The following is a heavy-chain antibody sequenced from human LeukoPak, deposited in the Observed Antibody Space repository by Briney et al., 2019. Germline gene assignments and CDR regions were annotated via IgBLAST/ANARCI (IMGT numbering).Heavy chain of an antibody. CDR2: ISSSSSYI. J-gene: IGHJ4*02. D-gene: IGHD1-26*01. V-gene: IGHV3-21*01. CDR3: ARGRVGATTGFDY. Sequence: GGSLRLSCAASGFTFSSYSMNWVRQAPGKGLEWVLSISSSSSYIYYADSVKGRFTISRDNAKNSLYLQMNSLRAEDTAVYYCARGRVGATTGFDYWGQGTLVTVSS. CDR1: GFTFSSYS.